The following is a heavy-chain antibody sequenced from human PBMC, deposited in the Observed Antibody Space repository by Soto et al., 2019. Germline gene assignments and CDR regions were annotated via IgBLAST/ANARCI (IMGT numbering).Heavy chain of an antibody. V-gene: IGHV2-5*02. D-gene: IGHD1-26*01. J-gene: IGHJ3*02. CDR1: GFSLSTAGLA. CDR3: AHRGRWRKWGAFDI. Sequence: QITLKTSAPTLVKPTQPLTLTCTFSGFSLSTAGLAVGWIRQAPGKAPEWLALIYWDDDERSSPALKIRLFDTKDTSKNQVVHTMTNMDPVDTARYYWAHRGRWRKWGAFDIWGQGTMVTVSS. CDR2: IYWDDDE.